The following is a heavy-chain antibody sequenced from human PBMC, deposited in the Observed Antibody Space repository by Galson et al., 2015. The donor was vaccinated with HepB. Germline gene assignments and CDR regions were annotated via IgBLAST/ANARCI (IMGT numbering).Heavy chain of an antibody. CDR1: GFTFSSYS. J-gene: IGHJ6*03. V-gene: IGHV3-21*01. D-gene: IGHD2-15*01. Sequence: SLRLSCAASGFTFSSYSMNWVRQAPGKGLEWVSSISGSSSYIYYADSVKGRFTISRDNAKNSLYLQMNTLRAEDTAVYCCARDAAPDYYMDVWGKGTTVTVSS. CDR2: ISGSSSYI. CDR3: ARDAAPDYYMDV.